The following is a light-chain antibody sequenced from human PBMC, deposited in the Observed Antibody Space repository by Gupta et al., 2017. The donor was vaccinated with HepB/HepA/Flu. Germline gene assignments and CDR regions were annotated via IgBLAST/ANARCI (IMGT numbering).Light chain of an antibody. J-gene: IGKJ5*01. CDR2: TTS. Sequence: DIQMTQSPSSLSASVGDTVTITCRASQSINTFSHWYQQRPGRAPKLLISTTSTLQSGVPSRFSGSGSGTDFTLTISSLQPEDFATYYCQQTYTTPITFGQGTRLEIK. CDR3: QQTYTTPIT. V-gene: IGKV1-39*01. CDR1: QSINTF.